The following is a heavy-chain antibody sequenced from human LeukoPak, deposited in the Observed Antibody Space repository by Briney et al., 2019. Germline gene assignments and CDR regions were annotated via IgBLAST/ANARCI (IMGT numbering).Heavy chain of an antibody. Sequence: SETLSLTCTVSGDSISRYYGSWIRQPPGTGLEGIGDIYTSVSSNYNPSRKRRVTISLDTSKNQFSLKLSSVTAADTAVYYCARRGSIAARSYYYYYMDVWGKGTTVTVSS. J-gene: IGHJ6*03. CDR3: ARRGSIAARSYYYYYMDV. CDR2: IYTSVSS. V-gene: IGHV4-4*09. CDR1: GDSISRYY. D-gene: IGHD6-6*01.